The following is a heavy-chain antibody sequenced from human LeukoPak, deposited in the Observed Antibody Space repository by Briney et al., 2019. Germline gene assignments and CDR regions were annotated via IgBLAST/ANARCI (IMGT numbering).Heavy chain of an antibody. CDR2: IYYSGST. Sequence: SETLSLTCTVSGGSTSSYYWSWIRQPPGKGLEWIGYIYYSGSTNYNPSLKSRVTISVDTSKNQFSLKLSSVTAADTAVYYCARGDSGWYILDYWGQGTLVTVSS. CDR3: ARGDSGWYILDY. J-gene: IGHJ4*02. CDR1: GGSTSSYY. V-gene: IGHV4-59*01. D-gene: IGHD6-19*01.